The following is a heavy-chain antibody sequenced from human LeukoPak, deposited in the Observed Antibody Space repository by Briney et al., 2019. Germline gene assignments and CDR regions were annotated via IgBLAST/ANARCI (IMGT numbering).Heavy chain of an antibody. CDR2: IDSGGDT. V-gene: IGHV4-39*01. D-gene: IGHD1-26*01. CDR1: GGSIGRSYY. J-gene: IGHJ4*02. CDR3: ARHASGVFDY. Sequence: PSESLSLTCTVSGGSIGRSYYWGWLRQPPGKALDWIGSIDSGGDTDHNPSLKSRMTMSVDTSKNHFSLELSAVTAADTAVYYCARHASGVFDYWGQGTLVTVSS.